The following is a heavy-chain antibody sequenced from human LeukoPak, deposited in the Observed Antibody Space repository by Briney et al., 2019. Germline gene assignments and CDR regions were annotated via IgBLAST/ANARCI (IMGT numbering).Heavy chain of an antibody. D-gene: IGHD6-19*01. Sequence: GGSLRLSCAASGFTFSSYAMHWVRQAPGKGLEWVAVISYDGSNKYYADSVKGRFTISRDNSKNTLYLQMNSLRAEDTAVYYCARARRPAFLIAVARTSCYFDYWGQGTLVTVSS. CDR2: ISYDGSNK. V-gene: IGHV3-30*04. CDR3: ARARRPAFLIAVARTSCYFDY. J-gene: IGHJ4*02. CDR1: GFTFSSYA.